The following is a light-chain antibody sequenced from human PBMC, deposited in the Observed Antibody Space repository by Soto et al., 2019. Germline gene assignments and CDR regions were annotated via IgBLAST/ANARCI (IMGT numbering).Light chain of an antibody. Sequence: QSVLTQPPSASGTPGQRVTISCSGSSSNIASNTVDWYQQLPGTAPELLIYSNNQRPSGVPDRFSGSKSGTSASLAISGLQSEDEADYYCAAWDDSLNGLVFGTGTKVTVL. CDR1: SSNIASNT. CDR2: SNN. CDR3: AAWDDSLNGLV. J-gene: IGLJ1*01. V-gene: IGLV1-44*01.